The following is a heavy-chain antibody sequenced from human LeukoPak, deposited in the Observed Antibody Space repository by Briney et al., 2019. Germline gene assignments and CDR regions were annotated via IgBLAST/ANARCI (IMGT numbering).Heavy chain of an antibody. J-gene: IGHJ4*02. CDR3: ASPLYYDSSGYYY. D-gene: IGHD3-22*01. CDR1: GFTFSSYS. Sequence: AGGSLRLSCAASGFTFSSYSMNWVRQAPGKGLEWVSSISSSSSYIYYADSVKGRFTISRDNAKSSLYLQMNSLRAEDTAVYYCASPLYYDSSGYYYWGQGTLVTVSS. CDR2: ISSSSSYI. V-gene: IGHV3-21*01.